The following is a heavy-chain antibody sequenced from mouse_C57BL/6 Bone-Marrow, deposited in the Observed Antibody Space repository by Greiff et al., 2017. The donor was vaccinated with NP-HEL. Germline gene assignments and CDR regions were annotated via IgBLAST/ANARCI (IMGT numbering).Heavy chain of an antibody. CDR1: GYTFTDHT. V-gene: IGHV1-78*01. Sequence: VQLQQSDAELVKPGASVKISCKVSGYTFTDHTIHWMKQRPEPGLEWIGYIYPRDGSTKYNEKFKGKATLTADKSSSTAYMQLNSLTSEDSAGYFCARGIMVTTGGFADWGQGTLVTVSA. CDR2: IYPRDGST. D-gene: IGHD2-2*01. J-gene: IGHJ3*01. CDR3: ARGIMVTTGGFAD.